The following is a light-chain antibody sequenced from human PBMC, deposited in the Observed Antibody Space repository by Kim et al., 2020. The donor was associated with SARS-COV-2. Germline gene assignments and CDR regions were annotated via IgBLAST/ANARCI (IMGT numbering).Light chain of an antibody. CDR3: QSYDSSKDCV. CDR1: SGSIASSY. Sequence: TVTTSCTRSSGSIASSYVHWYQQRPGSAHSTVIYDDNERPSGVPDRFSGSIDSSSNTASLTISGLRTEDEADYYCQSYDSSKDCVFGGGTQLTVL. J-gene: IGLJ3*02. V-gene: IGLV6-57*03. CDR2: DDN.